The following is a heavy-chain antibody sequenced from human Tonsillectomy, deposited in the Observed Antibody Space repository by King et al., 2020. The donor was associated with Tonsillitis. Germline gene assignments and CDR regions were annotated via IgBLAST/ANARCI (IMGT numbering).Heavy chain of an antibody. CDR1: GGSISSYY. D-gene: IGHD1-26*01. V-gene: IGHV4-59*01. J-gene: IGHJ4*02. Sequence: VQLQESGPGLVKPSETLSLTCTVSGGSISSYYWNWIRQPPGKELEWIGYIYYSGSTNYNPSLKSRVTISVDTSQNQFSLKLTSVTAADTAVYYCAGGGRDSGSPGRVDYWGQGTLVTVSS. CDR2: IYYSGST. CDR3: AGGGRDSGSPGRVDY.